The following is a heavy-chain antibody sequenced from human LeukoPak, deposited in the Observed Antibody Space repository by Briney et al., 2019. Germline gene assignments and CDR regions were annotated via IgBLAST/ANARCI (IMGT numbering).Heavy chain of an antibody. D-gene: IGHD3-9*01. CDR3: ARKLRYFDWLFDY. CDR2: MNPNSGNT. V-gene: IGHV1-8*01. CDR1: GYTFTSYD. Sequence: GASVKVSCKASGYTFTSYDINWVRQATGQGLEWMGWMNPNSGNTGYAQKFQGRVTMTRNTSISTAYMELSSLRSEDTAVYYCARKLRYFDWLFDYWGQGTLVTVSS. J-gene: IGHJ4*02.